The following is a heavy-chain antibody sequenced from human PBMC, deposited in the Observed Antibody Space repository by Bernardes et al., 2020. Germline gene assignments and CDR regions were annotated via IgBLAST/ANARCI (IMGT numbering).Heavy chain of an antibody. J-gene: IGHJ5*02. CDR2: IIPIFGTA. D-gene: IGHD3-3*01. CDR1: GGTFSSYA. Sequence: SVKVSCKASGGTFSSYAISWVRQAPGQGLEWMGGIIPIFGTANYAQKFQGRVTITADESTSTAYMELSSLRSEDTAVYYCASGSDYDFRAGWFDPWGQGTLVTVSS. V-gene: IGHV1-69*13. CDR3: ASGSDYDFRAGWFDP.